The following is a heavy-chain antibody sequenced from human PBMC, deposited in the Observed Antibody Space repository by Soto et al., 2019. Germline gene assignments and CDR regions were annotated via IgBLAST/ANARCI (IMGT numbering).Heavy chain of an antibody. CDR2: INSWNGNT. CDR3: TRDDTPHDY. V-gene: IGHV1-18*01. D-gene: IGHD2-15*01. J-gene: IGHJ4*02. Sequence: QVQFVQSGAEVKKPGASVKVSCNASGYTYSTRGISWVRQAPGQGLEWMGWINSWNGNTKFARKFQGRLTMTTDTSTNTCYMELRSLRSDDTAVYYCTRDDTPHDYWGQGTLVTVSS. CDR1: GYTYSTRG.